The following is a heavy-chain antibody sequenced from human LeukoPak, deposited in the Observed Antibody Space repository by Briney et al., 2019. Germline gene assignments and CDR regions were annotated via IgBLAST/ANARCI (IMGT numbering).Heavy chain of an antibody. CDR2: ISSSGSTI. CDR3: ARDLTSSSLDY. J-gene: IGHJ4*02. Sequence: GGSLRLSCAASGFTFNSYEMNWVRQAPGKGLEWVSDISSSGSTIYFADSVKGRFTISRDNAKNTLCLQMNSLRAEDTAVYYCARDLTSSSLDYWGQGTLVSVSS. V-gene: IGHV3-48*03. CDR1: GFTFNSYE. D-gene: IGHD6-6*01.